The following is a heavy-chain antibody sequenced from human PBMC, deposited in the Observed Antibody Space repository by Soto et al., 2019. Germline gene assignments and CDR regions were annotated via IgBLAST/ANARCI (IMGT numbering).Heavy chain of an antibody. D-gene: IGHD3-22*01. CDR3: ASPGVRAYYYDSSGYYSFDY. Sequence: SETLSLTCAVYGGSFSGYYWSWIRQPPGKGLEWTGEINHSGSTNYNPSLKSRVTISVDTSKNQFSLKLSSVTAADTAVYYCASPGVRAYYYDSSGYYSFDYWGQGTLVTVSS. V-gene: IGHV4-34*01. CDR1: GGSFSGYY. CDR2: INHSGST. J-gene: IGHJ4*02.